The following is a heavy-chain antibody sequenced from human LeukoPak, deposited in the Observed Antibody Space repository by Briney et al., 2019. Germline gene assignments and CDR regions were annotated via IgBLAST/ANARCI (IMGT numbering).Heavy chain of an antibody. CDR1: GFTISGDA. Sequence: GTSLRLSCTASGFTISGDAMHWVRQAPGKGLQWVADISFDGTNKNYADSVKGRFTISRDTSKNTLFLQMNSLTTDDTALFYCARETHDALDLWGPGTLVTVSS. J-gene: IGHJ3*01. CDR3: ARETHDALDL. CDR2: ISFDGTNK. V-gene: IGHV3-30*04.